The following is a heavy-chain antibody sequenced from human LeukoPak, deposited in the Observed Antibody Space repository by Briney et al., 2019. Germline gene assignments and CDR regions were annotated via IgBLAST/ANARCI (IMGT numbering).Heavy chain of an antibody. CDR1: GGSISSGDYY. CDR3: ARQGGYSYGYGITYAFDI. J-gene: IGHJ3*02. D-gene: IGHD5-18*01. CDR2: IYYSGST. Sequence: SEALSLTCTVSGGSISSGDYYWSWIRQPPGKGLEWIGYIYYSGSTYYNPSLKSRVTISVDTSKNQFSLKLSSVTAADTAVYYCARQGGYSYGYGITYAFDIWGQGTMVTVSS. V-gene: IGHV4-30-4*01.